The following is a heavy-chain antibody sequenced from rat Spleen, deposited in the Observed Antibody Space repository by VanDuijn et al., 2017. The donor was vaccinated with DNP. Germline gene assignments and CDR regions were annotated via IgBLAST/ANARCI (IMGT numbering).Heavy chain of an antibody. CDR3: ARWSSSHWYFDF. D-gene: IGHD1-2*01. J-gene: IGHJ1*01. Sequence: EVQLVETGGGLVQPGRSLKLSCVASGFTFSIYWMFWIRQAPGKGLEWVASINTDGYSTYYSDSVKGRFTISRDNAENTVYLQINSLRSEDTATYYCARWSSSHWYFDFWGPGTKVTVSS. CDR2: INTDGYST. CDR1: GFTFSIYW. V-gene: IGHV5-58*01.